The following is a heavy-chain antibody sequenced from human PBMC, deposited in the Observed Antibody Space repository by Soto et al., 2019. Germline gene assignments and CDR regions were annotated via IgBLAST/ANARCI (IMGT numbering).Heavy chain of an antibody. D-gene: IGHD4-17*01. J-gene: IGHJ3*02. CDR2: INHSGST. CDR1: GGSFSDYS. V-gene: IGHV4-34*01. CDR3: ASESTVTDAFDI. Sequence: SETLSLTCAVYGGSFSDYSWTWIRQPPGKGLEWIGEINHSGSTYYNPSLKSRVTISVDTSKNQFSLKLSSVTAADTAVYYCASESTVTDAFDIWGQGTMVTVSS.